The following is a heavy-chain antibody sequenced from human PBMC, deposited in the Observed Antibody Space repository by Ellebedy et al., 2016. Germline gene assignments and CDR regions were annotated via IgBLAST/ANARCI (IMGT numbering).Heavy chain of an antibody. CDR3: ARPITMMLRVEYGMDV. CDR1: GDSISSHY. D-gene: IGHD3-22*01. V-gene: IGHV4-59*11. CDR2: IYYSGST. J-gene: IGHJ6*02. Sequence: SETLSLXXTVSGDSISSHYWGWIRQPPGKGLEWIGHIYYSGSTYYNPSLNSRVTISLDTSMNQFSLKLTSVTAEDTAVYYCARPITMMLRVEYGMDVWGQGTTVTVSS.